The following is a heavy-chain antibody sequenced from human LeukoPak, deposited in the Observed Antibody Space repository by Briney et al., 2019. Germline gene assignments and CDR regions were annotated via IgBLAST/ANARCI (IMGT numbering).Heavy chain of an antibody. CDR1: GYTFTSYG. J-gene: IGHJ4*02. D-gene: IGHD3-3*01. CDR3: ARGESDYDFWSGYYRGGVYYFDY. V-gene: IGHV1-8*03. CDR2: MNPNSGNT. Sequence: ASVKVSCKASGYTFTSYGISWVRQAPGQGLEWMGWMNPNSGNTGYAQKFQGRVTITRNTSISTAYMELSSLRSEDTAVYYCARGESDYDFWSGYYRGGVYYFDYWGQGTLVTVSS.